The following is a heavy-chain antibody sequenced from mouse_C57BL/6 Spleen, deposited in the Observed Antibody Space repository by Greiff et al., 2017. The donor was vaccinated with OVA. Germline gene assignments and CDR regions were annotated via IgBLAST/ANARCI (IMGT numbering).Heavy chain of an antibody. V-gene: IGHV1-69*01. CDR3: LTTVLRGYSFDY. CDR2: IDPSDRYT. J-gene: IGHJ2*01. Sequence: VQLQQPGAELVMPGASVKLSCKASGYTFTSYWMHWVKQRPGQGLEWIGEIDPSDRYTNSNQKFKGKSTLTVDKSSSTAYMLLICLTSDDSAVDYLLTTVLRGYSFDYWGQCTTLSV. D-gene: IGHD1-1*01. CDR1: GYTFTSYW.